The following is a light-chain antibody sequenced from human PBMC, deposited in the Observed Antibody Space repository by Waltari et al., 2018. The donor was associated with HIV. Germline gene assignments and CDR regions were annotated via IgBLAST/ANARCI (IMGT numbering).Light chain of an antibody. CDR2: YDD. CDR3: AAWDDSLNGVV. Sequence: QSALTQPPSVSGAPRQRVTISCSGISSNIGNNAVNWYQQLPGKAPKLLVYYDDLLPSGVSDRFSGSRSGTSASLAISGLQSEDEAEYYCAAWDDSLNGVVFGGGTKLTVL. CDR1: SSNIGNNA. V-gene: IGLV1-36*01. J-gene: IGLJ2*01.